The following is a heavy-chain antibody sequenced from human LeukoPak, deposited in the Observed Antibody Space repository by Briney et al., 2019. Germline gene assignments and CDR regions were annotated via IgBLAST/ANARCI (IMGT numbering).Heavy chain of an antibody. J-gene: IGHJ4*02. Sequence: PGGSLRLSCAASGFTFSNYWMSWVRQAPGKGLEWVAVISYDGSNKYYADSVKGRFTISRDNSKNTLYLQMNSLRAEDTAVYYCAKVGPVVVTGIQSNDYWGQGTLVTVSS. V-gene: IGHV3-30*18. CDR3: AKVGPVVVTGIQSNDY. CDR2: ISYDGSNK. CDR1: GFTFSNYW. D-gene: IGHD2-21*02.